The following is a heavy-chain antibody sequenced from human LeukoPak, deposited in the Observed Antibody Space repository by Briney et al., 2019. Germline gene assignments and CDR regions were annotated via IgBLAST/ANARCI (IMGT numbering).Heavy chain of an antibody. CDR1: GGSISGSNW. CDR3: ARDFLLASYDSSGWEAFDI. J-gene: IGHJ3*02. D-gene: IGHD3-22*01. CDR2: IYHSGST. Sequence: SETLSLTCTVSGGSISGSNWWSWVRQPPGKGLEWIGEIYHSGSTNYNPSLKSRVTISVDKSKNQFSLKLSSVTAADTAVYYCARDFLLASYDSSGWEAFDIWGQGTMVTVSS. V-gene: IGHV4-4*02.